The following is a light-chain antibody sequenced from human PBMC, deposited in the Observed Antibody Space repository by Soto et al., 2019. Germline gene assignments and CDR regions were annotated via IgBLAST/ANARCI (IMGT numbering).Light chain of an antibody. V-gene: IGLV2-23*01. J-gene: IGLJ2*01. CDR1: SNDVGSYKF. CDR2: EGS. CDR3: CSYAGSSTLV. Sequence: QSALTQPASVSGSPGQSITISCTGTSNDVGSYKFVSWYQQHPGKAPKLMIYEGSKRPSGVSNRFSGSKSGNTASLTISGLQAEDEADYYCCSYAGSSTLVFGGGTKLTVL.